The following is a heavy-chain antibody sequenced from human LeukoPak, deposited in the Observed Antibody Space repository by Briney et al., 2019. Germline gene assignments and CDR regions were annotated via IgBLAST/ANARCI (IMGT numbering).Heavy chain of an antibody. Sequence: PSETLSLTCAVYGGSFSGYYWNWIRQPPGKGLEWIGEINHSGSTNYNPSLKSRVTISVDTSKNQFSLKLSSVTAADTAVYYCASRKFYYYYMDVWGKGTTVTVSS. V-gene: IGHV4-34*01. CDR3: ASRKFYYYYMDV. J-gene: IGHJ6*03. CDR1: GGSFSGYY. CDR2: INHSGST.